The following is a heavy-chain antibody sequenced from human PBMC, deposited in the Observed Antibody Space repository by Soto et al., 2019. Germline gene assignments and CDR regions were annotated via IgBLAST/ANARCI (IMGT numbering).Heavy chain of an antibody. Sequence: ASVKVSCKASGGTFSSYAISWVRQAPGQGLEWMGGIIPIFGTANYAQKFLGRVTITADESTSTAYMELSSLRSEDTAVYYCARDQVPVTTDDYYYGMDVWGQGTTVTVSS. D-gene: IGHD4-4*01. CDR2: IIPIFGTA. J-gene: IGHJ6*02. CDR1: GGTFSSYA. V-gene: IGHV1-69*13. CDR3: ARDQVPVTTDDYYYGMDV.